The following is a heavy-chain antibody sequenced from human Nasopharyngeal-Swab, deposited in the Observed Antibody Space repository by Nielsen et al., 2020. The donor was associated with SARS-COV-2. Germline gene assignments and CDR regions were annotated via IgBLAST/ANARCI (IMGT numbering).Heavy chain of an antibody. CDR3: VGSSWYGDYYYYYGMDV. CDR2: IYYSGST. CDR1: GGSISSSSYY. Sequence: SETLSLTCTVSGGSISSSSYYWGWIRQPPGKGLEWIGSIYYSGSTYYNPSLKSRVTISVDTSKSQFSPKLSSVTAADTAVYYCVGSSWYGDYYYYYGMDVWGQGTTVTVSS. J-gene: IGHJ6*02. D-gene: IGHD6-13*01. V-gene: IGHV4-39*07.